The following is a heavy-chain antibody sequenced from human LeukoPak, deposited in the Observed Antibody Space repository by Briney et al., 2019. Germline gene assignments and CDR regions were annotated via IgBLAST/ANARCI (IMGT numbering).Heavy chain of an antibody. Sequence: GGSLRLSCAASGFTSSSYAMSWVRQAPGKGLEWVSAISGSGGSTYYADSVKGRFTISRDNSKNTLYLQMNSLRAEDTAVYYCAKGRWLQMMGAAFDIWGQGTMVTVSS. D-gene: IGHD5-24*01. CDR3: AKGRWLQMMGAAFDI. V-gene: IGHV3-23*01. J-gene: IGHJ3*02. CDR1: GFTSSSYA. CDR2: ISGSGGST.